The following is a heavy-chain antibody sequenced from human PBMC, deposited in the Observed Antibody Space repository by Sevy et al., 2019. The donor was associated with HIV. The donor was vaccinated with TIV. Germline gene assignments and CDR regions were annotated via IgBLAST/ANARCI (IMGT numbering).Heavy chain of an antibody. D-gene: IGHD3-22*01. CDR1: GYTLTELS. CDR2: FDPEDGET. V-gene: IGHV1-24*01. J-gene: IGHJ3*02. Sequence: ASVKVSCKVSGYTLTELSMHWVRQAPGKGLEWMGGFDPEDGETIYAQKFQGRVTMTEDTSTDTAYMELSSLRSEDTALYYCASTLRITMIVVVTEEYAFDIWGQGTMVTVSS. CDR3: ASTLRITMIVVVTEEYAFDI.